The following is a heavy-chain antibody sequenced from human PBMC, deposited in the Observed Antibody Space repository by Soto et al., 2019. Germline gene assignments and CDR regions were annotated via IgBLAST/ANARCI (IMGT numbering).Heavy chain of an antibody. Sequence: EVQLVESGGGLVKPGGSLRLSCAAFEFAFTNAWMSWVRQAPGKGLEWIGRIRSETDGETTDYAAPVKGRFTISRDDSKNTVYLQMNDVQPEATAVYYCTTPTISRGNSGGSWFDPWGQGTLVIVSS. CDR2: IRSETDGETT. V-gene: IGHV3-15*01. J-gene: IGHJ5*02. D-gene: IGHD5-12*01. CDR3: TTPTISRGNSGGSWFDP. CDR1: EFAFTNAW.